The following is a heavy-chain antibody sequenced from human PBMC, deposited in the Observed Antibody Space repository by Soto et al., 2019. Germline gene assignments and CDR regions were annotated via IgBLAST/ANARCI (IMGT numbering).Heavy chain of an antibody. Sequence: PGGSLRLSCAASGFTFSGYWMSWVRQAPGKGLEWVANIKQDGSEKYYVDSVKGRFTISRDNAKNSLYLQMNSLRAEDTAVYYCARGMYSSSWYEYYYGMDVWGQGTTVTVSS. V-gene: IGHV3-7*01. CDR2: IKQDGSEK. CDR1: GFTFSGYW. CDR3: ARGMYSSSWYEYYYGMDV. J-gene: IGHJ6*02. D-gene: IGHD6-13*01.